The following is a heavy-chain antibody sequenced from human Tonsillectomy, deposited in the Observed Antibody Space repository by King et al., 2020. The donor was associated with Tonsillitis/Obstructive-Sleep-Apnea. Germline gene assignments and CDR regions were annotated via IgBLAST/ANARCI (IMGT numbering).Heavy chain of an antibody. CDR1: GYTFSSYA. CDR3: ARESPNAEGDY. CDR2: INAANGYT. J-gene: IGHJ4*02. D-gene: IGHD2-8*01. Sequence: QLVQSGAEVKKPGASVKLSCKASGYTFSSYAMHWVRQAPGQRPEWMGWINAANGYTEYSQKFQGRVTMTSDTSANTAFMELGSLTSGDTAVYYCARESPNAEGDYWGQGTLVTVPS. V-gene: IGHV1-3*01.